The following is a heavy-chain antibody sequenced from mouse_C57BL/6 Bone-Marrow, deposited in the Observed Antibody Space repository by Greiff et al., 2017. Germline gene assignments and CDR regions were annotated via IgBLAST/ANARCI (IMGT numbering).Heavy chain of an antibody. V-gene: IGHV1-74*01. J-gene: IGHJ3*01. D-gene: IGHD2-3*01. Sequence: VQLQQSGAELAKPGASVKLSCKASGYTFTSYWMHWVKQRPGQGLEWIGRIHPSDSDTNYNQKFKGKATLTVDKSSSTAYMQLSSLTSEDSAVYYCAYDGYYVWFAYWGQGTLVTVSA. CDR1: GYTFTSYW. CDR3: AYDGYYVWFAY. CDR2: IHPSDSDT.